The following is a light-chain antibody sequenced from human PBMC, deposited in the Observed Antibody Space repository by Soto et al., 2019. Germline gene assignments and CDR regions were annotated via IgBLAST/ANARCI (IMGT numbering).Light chain of an antibody. Sequence: DIVMTQTPLSSPVTLGQPASISCRSSQSLVRSDGNTYLRWLQQRPGQPPRLLIYKISNRFYGVPDRFSGSGAGTDFTLKISRVEAEDVGVYYCMQARQFPYTFGQGTKLEIK. CDR1: QSLVRSDGNTY. CDR3: MQARQFPYT. CDR2: KIS. J-gene: IGKJ2*01. V-gene: IGKV2-24*01.